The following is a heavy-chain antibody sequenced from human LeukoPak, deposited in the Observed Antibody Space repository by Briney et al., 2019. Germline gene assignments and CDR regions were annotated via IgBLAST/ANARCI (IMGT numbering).Heavy chain of an antibody. CDR2: IKQDGSEK. Sequence: GGSLRLSCAASGFTFNSYWMSWVRQAPGKGLEWVANIKQDGSEKYYVDSVKGRFTISRDNAKNSLYLQMNGLRAEDTAVYYCATHPRIAAAEDYYYGMDVWGQGTTVTVSS. CDR3: ATHPRIAAAEDYYYGMDV. CDR1: GFTFNSYW. D-gene: IGHD6-13*01. V-gene: IGHV3-7*03. J-gene: IGHJ6*02.